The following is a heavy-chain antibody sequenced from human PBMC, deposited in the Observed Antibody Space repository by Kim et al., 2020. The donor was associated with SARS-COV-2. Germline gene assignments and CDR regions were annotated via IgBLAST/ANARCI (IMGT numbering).Heavy chain of an antibody. D-gene: IGHD3-9*01. CDR1: GFTFGDYA. Sequence: GVSLRLSCAASGFTFGDYAMHWVRQAPGKGLEWVSGISWNSGSIGYADSVKGRFTISRDNAKNSLYLQMNSLRAEDTALYYCAKAENYDTKNWFDPWGQGTLVTVSS. CDR2: ISWNSGSI. V-gene: IGHV3-9*01. J-gene: IGHJ5*02. CDR3: AKAENYDTKNWFDP.